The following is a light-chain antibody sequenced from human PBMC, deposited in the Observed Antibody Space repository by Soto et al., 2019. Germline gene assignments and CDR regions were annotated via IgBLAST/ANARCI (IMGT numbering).Light chain of an antibody. CDR2: LAS. V-gene: IGKV3-20*01. Sequence: EIVLTQSQGTLSSSPGESATLSCRASQSVSSNYVAWYQHKPGQAPRLLLYLASRGAAGIPDRFSGSGSWTNITVTVRVLYHEDFAVYFCQQYVSATMFTFVHGTQLE. CDR3: QQYVSATMFT. CDR1: QSVSSNY. J-gene: IGKJ2*01.